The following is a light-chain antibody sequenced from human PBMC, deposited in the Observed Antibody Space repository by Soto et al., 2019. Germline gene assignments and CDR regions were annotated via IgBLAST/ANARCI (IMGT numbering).Light chain of an antibody. CDR1: QRISSW. CDR3: QQYNSYSSWT. CDR2: DAS. V-gene: IGKV1-5*01. Sequence: IQMTQSPSTLSASVGDRVTITCRASQRISSWLAWYQQKPGKAPKLLIYDASSLESGVPSRFSGSGSGTEFTLTLSSLQPDDFATYYCQQYNSYSSWTFGQGTKVEIK. J-gene: IGKJ1*01.